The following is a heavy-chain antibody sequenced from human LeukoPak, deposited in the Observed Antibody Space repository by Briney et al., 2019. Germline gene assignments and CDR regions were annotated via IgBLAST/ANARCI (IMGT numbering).Heavy chain of an antibody. D-gene: IGHD6-13*01. CDR2: IYHSGST. CDR1: GYSISSGYY. V-gene: IGHV4-38-2*02. CDR3: ARDNLEQQLELVSGMDV. J-gene: IGHJ6*02. Sequence: PSETVSLTCTVSGYSISSGYYWGWIRQPPGEGLEWIGSIYHSGSTYYNPSLKSRVTISVDTSKNQFSLKLSSVTAADTAVYYCARDNLEQQLELVSGMDVWGQGTTVTVSS.